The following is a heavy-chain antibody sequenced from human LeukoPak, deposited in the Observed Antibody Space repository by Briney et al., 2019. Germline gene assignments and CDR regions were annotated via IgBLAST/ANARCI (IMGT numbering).Heavy chain of an antibody. CDR3: GRVVIAAVYWYFDL. CDR1: GGSISSGGYS. CDR2: IYHSGST. J-gene: IGHJ2*01. D-gene: IGHD6-13*01. Sequence: PSQTLSLTCAVSGGSISSGGYSWSWIRQPPGKGLEWIGYIYHSGSTYYNPSLKSRVTISVDRSKNQFSLKLSSVTAADTAVYYCGRVVIAAVYWYFDLWGRGTLVTVSS. V-gene: IGHV4-30-2*01.